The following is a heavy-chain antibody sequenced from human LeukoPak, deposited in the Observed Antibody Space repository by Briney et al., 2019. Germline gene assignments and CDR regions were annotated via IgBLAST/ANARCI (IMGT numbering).Heavy chain of an antibody. CDR3: ARGARGPAAMIDYYYYMDV. CDR1: GGTFSSYA. J-gene: IGHJ6*03. V-gene: IGHV1-69*01. D-gene: IGHD2-2*01. Sequence: ASVKVSCKASGGTFSSYAISWVRQVPGQGLEWMGGIIPIFGTANYAQKFQGRVTITADESTSTAYMELSSLRSEDTAVYYCARGARGPAAMIDYYYYMDVWGKGTTVTVSS. CDR2: IIPIFGTA.